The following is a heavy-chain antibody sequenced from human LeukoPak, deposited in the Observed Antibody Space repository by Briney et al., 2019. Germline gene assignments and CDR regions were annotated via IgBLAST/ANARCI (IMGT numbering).Heavy chain of an antibody. D-gene: IGHD1-26*01. CDR2: ISWNSGKI. V-gene: IGHV3-9*01. CDR3: AREKSGSYSDY. Sequence: GGSLRLSCAASGFTFDDYAMHWVRQAPGKGLEWVSGISWNSGKIGHADSVKGRFTISRDNAKNSLYLQMNSLRDEDTAVYYCAREKSGSYSDYWGQGTLVTVSS. J-gene: IGHJ4*02. CDR1: GFTFDDYA.